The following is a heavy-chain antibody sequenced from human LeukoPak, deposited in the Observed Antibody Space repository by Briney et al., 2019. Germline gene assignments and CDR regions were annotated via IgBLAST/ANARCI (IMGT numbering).Heavy chain of an antibody. CDR2: IYYSGST. D-gene: IGHD2-2*02. V-gene: IGHV4-59*12. CDR3: ARFLRYCSSTSCYTSWFDP. Sequence: PSETLSLTCTVSGGSISSYYWSWIRQPPGKGLEWIGYIYYSGSTNYNPSLKSRVTISVDTSKNQFSLKLSSVTAADTAVYYCARFLRYCSSTSCYTSWFDPWGQGTLVTVSS. J-gene: IGHJ5*02. CDR1: GGSISSYY.